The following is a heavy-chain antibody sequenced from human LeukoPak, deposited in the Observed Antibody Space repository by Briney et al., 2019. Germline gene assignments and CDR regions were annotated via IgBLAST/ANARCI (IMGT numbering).Heavy chain of an antibody. CDR1: GGTFSSYA. J-gene: IGHJ4*02. CDR3: AREMSPRGRLRFDY. V-gene: IGHV1-69*13. Sequence: ASVKVSCKASGGTFSSYAISWVRQAPGQGLEWMGGIIPIFGTGNYAQKFQGRVTITADESTSTAYMELSSLRSEDTAVYYCAREMSPRGRLRFDYWGQGTLVTVSS. CDR2: IIPIFGTG. D-gene: IGHD5-12*01.